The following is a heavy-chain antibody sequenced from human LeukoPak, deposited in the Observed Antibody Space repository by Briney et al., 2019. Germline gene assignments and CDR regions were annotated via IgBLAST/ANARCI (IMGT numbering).Heavy chain of an antibody. CDR1: GYTFTSYA. D-gene: IGHD3-10*01. Sequence: ASVKVSCKASGYTFTSYAMHWVRQAPGQGLEWMGWIDAGNGNTKYSQKFQGRVTITRDTSASTAYMELSSLRSEDTAVYYCARGILWFGEYYFDYWGQGTLVTVSS. CDR3: ARGILWFGEYYFDY. J-gene: IGHJ4*02. CDR2: IDAGNGNT. V-gene: IGHV1-3*01.